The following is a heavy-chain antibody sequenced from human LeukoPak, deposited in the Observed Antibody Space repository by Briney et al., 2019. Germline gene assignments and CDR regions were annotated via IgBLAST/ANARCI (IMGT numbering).Heavy chain of an antibody. V-gene: IGHV1-3*01. Sequence: GASVKVSCKASGYTFINYAMHWVRQAPGQRLEWMGWINPGNGNTEYSQRFQGRVTITRDTSATTAYMELSSLRSEDTAVYYCASDYGSGSSPLHYFDYWGQGTLVTVSS. CDR3: ASDYGSGSSPLHYFDY. J-gene: IGHJ4*02. D-gene: IGHD3-10*01. CDR2: INPGNGNT. CDR1: GYTFINYA.